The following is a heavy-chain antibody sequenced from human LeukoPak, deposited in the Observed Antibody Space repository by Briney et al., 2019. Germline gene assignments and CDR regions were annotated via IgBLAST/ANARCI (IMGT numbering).Heavy chain of an antibody. J-gene: IGHJ4*02. Sequence: GGSLRLSCAASGFTFSSYSMNWVRQAPGKGLEWVSPISSSSSYIYYADSVKGRFTISRDNAKNSLYLQMNSLRAEDTAVYYCARDFGDTMVRGPRFDYWGQGTLVTVSS. CDR2: ISSSSSYI. V-gene: IGHV3-21*01. D-gene: IGHD3-10*01. CDR1: GFTFSSYS. CDR3: ARDFGDTMVRGPRFDY.